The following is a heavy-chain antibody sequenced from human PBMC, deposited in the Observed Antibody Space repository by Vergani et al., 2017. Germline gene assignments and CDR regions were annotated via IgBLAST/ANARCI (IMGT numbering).Heavy chain of an antibody. D-gene: IGHD3-22*01. Sequence: QVQLQQWGAGLLKPSETLSLTCAVYGGSISSYYWSWIRQSAGKGLDWIGRIFTTGSTNFNPSLKSRLTMSRDTSKNRFSLKLHSVTAADTAVYYCARNYYYDTGGRAFDIWGQGTMVTVSS. V-gene: IGHV4-59*10. J-gene: IGHJ3*02. CDR1: GGSISSYY. CDR2: IFTTGST. CDR3: ARNYYYDTGGRAFDI.